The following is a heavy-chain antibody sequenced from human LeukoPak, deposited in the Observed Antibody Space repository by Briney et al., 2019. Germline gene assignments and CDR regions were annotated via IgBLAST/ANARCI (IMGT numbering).Heavy chain of an antibody. CDR3: ARDPRVVATRASYMDV. V-gene: IGHV1-2*02. D-gene: IGHD2-21*02. J-gene: IGHJ6*03. CDR1: GYTFTGYY. CDR2: INPNSGGT. Sequence: GASVKVSCKASGYTFTGYYMHWVRQAPGQGLEWMGWINPNSGGTNYAQNFQGRVTMTSDTSITTTYMELSRLRSDDTAVYYCARDPRVVATRASYMDVWGKGTTVTVSS.